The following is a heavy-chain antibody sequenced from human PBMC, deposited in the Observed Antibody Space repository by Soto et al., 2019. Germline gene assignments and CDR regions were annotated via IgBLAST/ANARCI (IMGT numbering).Heavy chain of an antibody. D-gene: IGHD6-6*01. J-gene: IGHJ6*02. CDR3: ARDLLVGSSSFYYYYGMDV. Sequence: GSLRLSCASSRCTFSSCSMNCVRQAPGKGLEWVSSISSSSSYIYYADPVKGRFTISRDNAKNSLYLQMNSLRAEDTAVYYCARDLLVGSSSFYYYYGMDVWGQGTTVTVSS. V-gene: IGHV3-21*01. CDR2: ISSSSSYI. CDR1: RCTFSSCS.